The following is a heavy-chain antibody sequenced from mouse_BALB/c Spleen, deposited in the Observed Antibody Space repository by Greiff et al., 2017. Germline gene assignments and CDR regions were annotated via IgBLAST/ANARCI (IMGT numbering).Heavy chain of an antibody. V-gene: IGHV1-80*01. Sequence: VKLQQSGAELVRPGSSVKISCKASGYAFSSYWMNWVKQRPGQGLEWIGQIYPRDGDTNYNGKFKGKATLTADKSSSTAYMQLSSLTSEDSAVYFCGTTMITDYYAMDYWGQGTSVTVSS. D-gene: IGHD2-4*01. J-gene: IGHJ4*01. CDR3: GTTMITDYYAMDY. CDR1: GYAFSSYW. CDR2: IYPRDGDT.